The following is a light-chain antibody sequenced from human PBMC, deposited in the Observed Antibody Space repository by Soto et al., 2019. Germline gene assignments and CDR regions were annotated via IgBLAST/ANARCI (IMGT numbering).Light chain of an antibody. CDR1: SSNIGSNT. J-gene: IGLJ2*01. CDR2: SNN. V-gene: IGLV1-44*01. CDR3: AAWDDSLNGL. Sequence: QSVLTQPTSASGTPAQRVTISCSGSSSNIGSNTVNWYQKLPGTAPKLLIYSNNQRPSGVPDRFSGSKSGTSASLAISGLQSEDEADYYCAAWDDSLNGLFGGGTQLTVL.